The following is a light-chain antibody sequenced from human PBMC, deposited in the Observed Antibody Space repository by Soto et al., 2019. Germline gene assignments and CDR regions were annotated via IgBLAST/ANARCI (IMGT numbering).Light chain of an antibody. CDR3: QQYNSYWT. V-gene: IGKV1-5*01. CDR1: QSISSW. CDR2: DAS. J-gene: IGKJ1*01. Sequence: QRTQETSTLSASVGDRVTITCRASQSISSWLAWYQQKPGKAPKLLIYDASSLESGVPSRFSGSGSGTEFTLTISSLQPDDFATYYCQQYNSYWTFGQGTKVDI.